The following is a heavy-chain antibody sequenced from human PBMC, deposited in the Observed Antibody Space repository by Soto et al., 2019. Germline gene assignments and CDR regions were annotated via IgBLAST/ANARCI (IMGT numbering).Heavy chain of an antibody. J-gene: IGHJ4*02. D-gene: IGHD3-3*01. CDR3: ASNSITIFGVTEGYFGY. CDR1: GGSISHFY. CDR2: IYDSGST. V-gene: IGHV4-59*01. Sequence: PSETLSLTCTVSGGSISHFYWSWIRQSPGKGLEWLGYIYDSGSTSYNPSMKSRVTMSMDTSKTQFSLNLSSVTAADTAVYYCASNSITIFGVTEGYFGYWGQGTLVTVSS.